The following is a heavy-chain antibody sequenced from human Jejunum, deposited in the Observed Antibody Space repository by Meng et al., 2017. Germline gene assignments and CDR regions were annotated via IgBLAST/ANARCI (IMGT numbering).Heavy chain of an antibody. D-gene: IGHD2-2*03. V-gene: IGHV4-30-2*01. Sequence: LQLQQSGSGLVKPSQTLSLTCAVSGGPINSDGYTWSWIRQPPGKGLEWIGYIYHTGSPYYNPSLKSRLTISVDRSENQFSLKLSSVTAADTAVYYCARMDSAFHYFDYWGQGTLVTVSS. CDR1: GGPINSDGYT. J-gene: IGHJ4*02. CDR2: IYHTGSP. CDR3: ARMDSAFHYFDY.